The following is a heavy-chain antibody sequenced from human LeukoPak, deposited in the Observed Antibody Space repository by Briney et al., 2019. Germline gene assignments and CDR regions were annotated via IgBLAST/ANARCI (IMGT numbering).Heavy chain of an antibody. J-gene: IGHJ4*02. CDR3: ARTSGYSSSWYLYY. Sequence: NPSETLSLTCTVSGGSISSYYWSWIRQPPGKGLEWIGYIYYSGSTNYNPSLKSRVTISVDTSKNQFSLKLSSVTAAGTAVYYCARTSGYSSSWYLYYWGQGTLVTVSS. D-gene: IGHD6-13*01. CDR1: GGSISSYY. V-gene: IGHV4-59*01. CDR2: IYYSGST.